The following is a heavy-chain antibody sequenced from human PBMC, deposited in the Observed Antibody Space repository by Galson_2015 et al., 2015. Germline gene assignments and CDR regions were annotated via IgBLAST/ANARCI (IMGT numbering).Heavy chain of an antibody. CDR3: ARDRSAAARYFDY. CDR1: GVTVGNYG. D-gene: IGHD3-3*01. Sequence: AMRIGCEAYGVTVGNYGLDWVRQGPGRGLEWVAYVWNDGNDKYYGGSVKGRFPISRDNSKNTVYLQMNSLRVEDTAVYYCARDRSAAARYFDYWGQGTPVTVSS. CDR2: VWNDGNDK. V-gene: IGHV3-33*01. J-gene: IGHJ4*02.